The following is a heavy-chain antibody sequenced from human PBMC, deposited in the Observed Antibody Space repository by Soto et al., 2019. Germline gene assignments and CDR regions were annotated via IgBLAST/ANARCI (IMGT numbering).Heavy chain of an antibody. CDR2: ISDSGGRT. V-gene: IGHV3-23*01. CDR1: GFTFSTYA. Sequence: PGGSLRLSCAASGFTFSTYAMGWVRQAPGKGLEWVSGISDSGGRTYYADSVKGRFTISRDNSKNTLYLQMHSLRAEDTAVYYYAPVGRRSYGGDCYFAYCGQGILVTVSS. J-gene: IGHJ4*02. D-gene: IGHD2-21*02. CDR3: APVGRRSYGGDCYFAY.